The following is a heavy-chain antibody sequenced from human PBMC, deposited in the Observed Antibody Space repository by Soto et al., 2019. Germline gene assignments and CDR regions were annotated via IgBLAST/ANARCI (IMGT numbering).Heavy chain of an antibody. CDR2: IYHSGST. D-gene: IGHD3-10*01. V-gene: IGHV4-4*02. Sequence: QVQLQESGPGLVKPSGTLSLTCAVSGGSISSSNWWSWVRQPPGKGLEWIGEIYHSGSTNYNPSLKSRVTISVDKSKNHFSLKLSSVTAADTAVYYCARDQLWFGDFNTWGMDVWGQGTTVTVSS. J-gene: IGHJ6*02. CDR3: ARDQLWFGDFNTWGMDV. CDR1: GGSISSSNW.